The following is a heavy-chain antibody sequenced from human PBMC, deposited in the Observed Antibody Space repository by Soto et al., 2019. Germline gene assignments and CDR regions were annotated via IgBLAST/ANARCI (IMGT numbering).Heavy chain of an antibody. J-gene: IGHJ4*02. CDR1: GGSFSGYY. Sequence: SETLSLTCAVYGGSFSGYYWSWIRQPPGKGLEWIGEINHSGSTNYNPSLKSRVTISVDTSKNQFSLKLSSVTAADTAVYYCARGQINLDYWGQGTLVTVSS. CDR2: INHSGST. V-gene: IGHV4-34*01. CDR3: ARGQINLDY. D-gene: IGHD3-16*01.